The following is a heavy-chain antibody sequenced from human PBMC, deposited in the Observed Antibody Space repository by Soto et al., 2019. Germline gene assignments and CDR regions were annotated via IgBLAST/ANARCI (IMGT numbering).Heavy chain of an antibody. V-gene: IGHV3-30*02. CDR2: IRYDGSNN. Sequence: PWGSLRLSCAASGFTFRNYGMHWVRQAPGKGLEWVATIRYDGSNNYYLDSVEGRFTVSRDISKNTLYLQMNTLRAEDTAVYYCARDLSGPLDYWGQGTLVTVSS. J-gene: IGHJ4*02. CDR3: ARDLSGPLDY. CDR1: GFTFRNYG.